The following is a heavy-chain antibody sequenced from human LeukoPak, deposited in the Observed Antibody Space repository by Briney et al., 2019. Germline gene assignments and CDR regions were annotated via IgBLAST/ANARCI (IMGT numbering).Heavy chain of an antibody. CDR1: GFTFSTFA. CDR3: ATYRQVLLPFES. Sequence: GGSLRLSCEASGFTFSTFAMIWVHQPPGKGLEWVSSIFPSGGEIHYADSVRGRFTISRDNSKSTLSLQMNSLRAEDTAIYYCATYRQVLLPFESWGQGTLVTASS. D-gene: IGHD2/OR15-2a*01. J-gene: IGHJ4*02. V-gene: IGHV3-23*01. CDR2: IFPSGGEI.